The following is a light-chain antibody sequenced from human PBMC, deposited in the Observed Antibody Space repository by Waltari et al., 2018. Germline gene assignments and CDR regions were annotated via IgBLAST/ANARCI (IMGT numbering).Light chain of an antibody. CDR3: NSYTSSSTRV. Sequence: QSALTQPASVSGSPGQSITISCTGTNSDVGGYDYVSWYQQHPGQAPTLIISDVSNRRSGVSNRFSGSKSGNTASLTISGLQAEDEADYYCNSYTSSSTRVFGGGTKLTVL. CDR2: DVS. J-gene: IGLJ2*01. CDR1: NSDVGGYDY. V-gene: IGLV2-14*03.